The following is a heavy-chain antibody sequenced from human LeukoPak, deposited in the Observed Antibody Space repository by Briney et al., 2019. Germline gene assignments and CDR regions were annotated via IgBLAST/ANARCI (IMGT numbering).Heavy chain of an antibody. CDR3: ARSSTLDV. CDR1: GFTFSSYG. J-gene: IGHJ6*02. D-gene: IGHD3-3*02. Sequence: GRSLRLSCAASGFTFSSYGMHWVRQAPGKGLEWVANINQDGSEKYYVDSVKGRFTISRDNAKNSLYLHINSLRAEDTAVYYCARSSTLDVWGQGTTVTVSS. V-gene: IGHV3-7*03. CDR2: INQDGSEK.